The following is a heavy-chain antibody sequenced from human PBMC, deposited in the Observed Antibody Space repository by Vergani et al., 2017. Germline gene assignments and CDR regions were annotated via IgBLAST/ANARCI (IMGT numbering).Heavy chain of an antibody. CDR3: ARNMKHLHYYDSSGSFDP. D-gene: IGHD3-22*01. CDR1: GFTFSNAW. Sequence: EVQLVESGGGLVKPGGSLRLSCAASGFTFSNAWMSWVRQAPGKGLEWVGRIKSKTDGGTTDYAAPVKGRFTISRDESKNTLYLQMNSLRAEDTAVYYCARNMKHLHYYDSSGSFDPWGQGTLVTVSS. CDR2: IKSKTDGGTT. V-gene: IGHV3-15*01. J-gene: IGHJ5*02.